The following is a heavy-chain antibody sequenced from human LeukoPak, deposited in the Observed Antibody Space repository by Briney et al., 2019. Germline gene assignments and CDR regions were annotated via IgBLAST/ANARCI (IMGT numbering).Heavy chain of an antibody. CDR1: GFTFSSYA. D-gene: IGHD6-13*01. CDR3: AKSRSRWYIFDS. Sequence: GGSLRLSCVASGFTFSSYAMNWVRQAPGKGLEWVSTFSDTGSGTYYADSVKGRFTISRGNSNNTLYLQMNSLRAEDTAVYYCAKSRSRWYIFDSWGQGTLVTVSS. CDR2: FSDTGSGT. J-gene: IGHJ4*02. V-gene: IGHV3-23*01.